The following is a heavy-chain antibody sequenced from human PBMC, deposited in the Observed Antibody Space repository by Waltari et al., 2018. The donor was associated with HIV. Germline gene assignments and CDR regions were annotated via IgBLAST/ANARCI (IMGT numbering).Heavy chain of an antibody. D-gene: IGHD6-13*01. CDR2: IWSDGSNK. CDR1: GLLFRIYG. V-gene: IGHV3-33*01. J-gene: IGHJ4*02. Sequence: QVQLLESGGGLVQRGGSFRLSVEAPGLLFRIYGMHWVRQAPGKGLEWVAVIWSDGSNKYYADSVKGRFTISRDNSKNTLYLQMNSLRAEDTAVYYCASAAGPFDNWGQGTLVTVSS. CDR3: ASAAGPFDN.